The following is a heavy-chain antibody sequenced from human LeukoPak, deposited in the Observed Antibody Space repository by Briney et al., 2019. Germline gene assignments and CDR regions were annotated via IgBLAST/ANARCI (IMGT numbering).Heavy chain of an antibody. CDR2: ISGSGGST. J-gene: IGHJ4*02. Sequence: GGSLRLSCAASGFTFSSYAMSWVRQAPGKGLEWASAISGSGGSTYYADSVKGRFTISRDNSKNTLYLQMNSLRAEDTAVYYCAKDPSPGYGYGYNYLDYWGQGTLVAVSS. CDR1: GFTFSSYA. CDR3: AKDPSPGYGYGYNYLDY. D-gene: IGHD5-18*01. V-gene: IGHV3-23*01.